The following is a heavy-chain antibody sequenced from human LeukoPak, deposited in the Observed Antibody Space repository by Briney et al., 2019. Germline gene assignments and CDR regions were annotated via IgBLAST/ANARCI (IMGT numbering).Heavy chain of an antibody. Sequence: GESLKISCAASGFTFSSYAMSWVRQAPGKGLEWVSAISGSGGSTYYADSVKGRFTISRDNSKNTLYLQMNSLRAEDTAVYYCAKDDGSYFDYWGQGTLVTVSS. J-gene: IGHJ4*02. V-gene: IGHV3-23*01. CDR1: GFTFSSYA. D-gene: IGHD2-15*01. CDR3: AKDDGSYFDY. CDR2: ISGSGGST.